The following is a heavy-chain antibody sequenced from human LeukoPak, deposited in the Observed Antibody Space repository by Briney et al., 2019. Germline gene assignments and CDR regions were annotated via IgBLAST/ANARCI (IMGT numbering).Heavy chain of an antibody. CDR2: VSDTGRA. V-gene: IGHV4-4*07. Sequence: PSETLSLTCTVSGGSITGYYWTWIRQPAGKGLEWIGRVSDTGRAYYNPSLERRVTISLDTSNNQFSLKLSSVTAADTAVYYCARQRLRGYNDSSGNYFDLWGQGTLVTVSS. J-gene: IGHJ4*02. CDR1: GGSITGYY. CDR3: ARQRLRGYNDSSGNYFDL. D-gene: IGHD3-22*01.